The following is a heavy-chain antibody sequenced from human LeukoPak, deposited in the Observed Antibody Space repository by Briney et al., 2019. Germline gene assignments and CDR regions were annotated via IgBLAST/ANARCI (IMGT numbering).Heavy chain of an antibody. CDR1: GFTFDDYA. CDR2: ISWNSGSI. D-gene: IGHD3-22*01. J-gene: IGHJ3*02. V-gene: IGHV3-9*01. Sequence: SGGSLRLSCAASGFTFDDYAMHWVRQAPGKGLEWVSGISWNSGSIGYGDSVKGRFTISRDNAKNSLYLQMNSLRAEDTALYYCAKDIVPYYYDSSGAGAFDIWGQGTMVTVSS. CDR3: AKDIVPYYYDSSGAGAFDI.